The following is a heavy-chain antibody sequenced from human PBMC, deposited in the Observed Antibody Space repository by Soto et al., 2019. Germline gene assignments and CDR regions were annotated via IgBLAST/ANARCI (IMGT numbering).Heavy chain of an antibody. V-gene: IGHV3-7*01. J-gene: IGHJ4*02. CDR3: VCGGNVFIY. D-gene: IGHD3-16*01. CDR1: GFTFSTYW. CDR2: MDQDGSET. Sequence: EVQLVESGGGLVQPGGSLRLSCAASGFTFSTYWMTWVRQPPGKGLEWVANMDQDGSETYYVDSVRGRFTVSRDNAKNSLFLEMNSVRVEDTAVYYCVCGGNVFIYWGQGTLVTFSP.